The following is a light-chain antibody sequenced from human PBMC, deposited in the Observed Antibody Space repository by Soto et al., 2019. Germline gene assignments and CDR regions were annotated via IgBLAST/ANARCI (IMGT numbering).Light chain of an antibody. J-gene: IGLJ2*01. CDR2: VHSDGSH. CDR3: QTWGTVV. Sequence: QPVLTQSPSASASLGASVKLTCTLSSGHNNFAIAWHQQQPEKGPRFLMKVHSDGSHTKGDGIPDRFSGSSSGAERYLTISSLQSEDEADYYCQTWGTVVFGGGTKLTVL. V-gene: IGLV4-69*01. CDR1: SGHNNFA.